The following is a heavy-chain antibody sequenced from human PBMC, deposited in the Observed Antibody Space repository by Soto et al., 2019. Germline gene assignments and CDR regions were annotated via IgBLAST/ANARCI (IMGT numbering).Heavy chain of an antibody. V-gene: IGHV3-23*01. J-gene: IGHJ4*02. Sequence: LRLSCAASGFTFSSYAVGWVRQGPGKGLEWVAVVSIGGSTHYADSVRGRFTISRDNSKNTLSLQMNSLTAEDTAVYFCAKRRGAGGHFDYWGQGALVTVSS. CDR3: AKRRGAGGHFDY. D-gene: IGHD2-15*01. CDR2: VSIGGST. CDR1: GFTFSSYA.